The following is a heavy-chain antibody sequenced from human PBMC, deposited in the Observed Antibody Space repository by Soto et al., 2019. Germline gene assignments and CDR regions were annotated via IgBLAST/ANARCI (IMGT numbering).Heavy chain of an antibody. J-gene: IGHJ6*02. D-gene: IGHD5-18*01. CDR1: GGSISSSSYY. V-gene: IGHV4-39*01. CDR3: ACIFSVVYSYGVYYDGMDV. Sequence: SETLSLTCTVSGGSISSSSYYWGWIRQPPGKGLEWIGSIYYSGNTYYNPSLKSRVTISVDTSKNQFSLKLSSVTAADTAVYYCACIFSVVYSYGVYYDGMDVWGQGTTDTVSS. CDR2: IYYSGNT.